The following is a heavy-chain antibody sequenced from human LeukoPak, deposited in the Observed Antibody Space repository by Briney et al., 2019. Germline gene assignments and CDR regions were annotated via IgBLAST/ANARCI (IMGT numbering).Heavy chain of an antibody. V-gene: IGHV4-34*01. J-gene: IGHJ5*02. CDR2: INHSGST. CDR3: ARLGYYYDSSGYYPNWFDP. Sequence: PSGTLSLTCAVYGGSFSGYYWSWIRQPPGKGLEWIGEINHSGSTNYNPSLKSRVTISVDTSKNQFSLKLSSVTAADTAVYYCARLGYYYDSSGYYPNWFDPWGQGTLVTVSS. D-gene: IGHD3-22*01. CDR1: GGSFSGYY.